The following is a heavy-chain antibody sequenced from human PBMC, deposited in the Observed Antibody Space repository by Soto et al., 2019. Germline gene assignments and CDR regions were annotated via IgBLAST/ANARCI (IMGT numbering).Heavy chain of an antibody. D-gene: IGHD1-26*01. CDR2: IWYDGSNK. V-gene: IGHV3-33*06. J-gene: IGHJ5*02. Sequence: QVQLVESGGGVVQPGRSLRLSCAASGFTFSSYGMHWVRQAPGKGLEWVAVIWYDGSNKYYADSVKGRFTISRDNSKNTLYLQMNSLRAEDTAVYYCAKDSNSGSYFTWFDPWGQGTLVTVSS. CDR1: GFTFSSYG. CDR3: AKDSNSGSYFTWFDP.